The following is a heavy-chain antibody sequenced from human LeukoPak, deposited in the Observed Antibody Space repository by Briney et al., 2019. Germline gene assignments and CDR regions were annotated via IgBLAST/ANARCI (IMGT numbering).Heavy chain of an antibody. CDR3: AKGKGGGYGSRHYFDY. Sequence: PGRSLRLSCAASGFTFDDYAMHWVRQAPGKGLEWVTGISWNSGSIGYADSVKGQFTISRDNAKNSLYLQMNSLRAEDTALYYCAKGKGGGYGSRHYFDYWGQGTLVTVSS. V-gene: IGHV3-9*01. D-gene: IGHD5-12*01. CDR2: ISWNSGSI. J-gene: IGHJ4*02. CDR1: GFTFDDYA.